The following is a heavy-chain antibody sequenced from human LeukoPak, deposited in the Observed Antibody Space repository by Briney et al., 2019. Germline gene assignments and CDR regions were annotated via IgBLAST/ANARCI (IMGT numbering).Heavy chain of an antibody. J-gene: IGHJ1*01. CDR3: ARSGAFEGYFQH. CDR2: IIPILGIA. V-gene: IGHV1-69*04. Sequence: ASVKVSCKASGGTFSSYAISWVRQAPGQGLEWMGRIIPILGIANYAQKFQGRVTITADKSTSTAYMELSSLRSEDTAVYYCARSGAFEGYFQHWGQGTLVTVSS. D-gene: IGHD2/OR15-2a*01. CDR1: GGTFSSYA.